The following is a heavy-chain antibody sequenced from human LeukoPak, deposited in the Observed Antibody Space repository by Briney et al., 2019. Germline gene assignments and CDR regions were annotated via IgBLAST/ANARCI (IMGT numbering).Heavy chain of an antibody. CDR1: GGTFSSYA. D-gene: IGHD2-15*01. CDR3: ARDRGCSGGSCYPMKHDWFDP. J-gene: IGHJ5*02. CDR2: IIPIFGTA. V-gene: IGHV1-69*05. Sequence: SVKVSCKASGGTFSSYAISWVRQAPGQGLEWMGRIIPIFGTANYAQKFQGRVTITTDESTSTAYMELSSLRSEDTAVYYCARDRGCSGGSCYPMKHDWFDPWGQGTLVTVSS.